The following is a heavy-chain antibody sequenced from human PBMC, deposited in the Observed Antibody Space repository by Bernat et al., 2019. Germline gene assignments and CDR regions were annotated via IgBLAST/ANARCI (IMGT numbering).Heavy chain of an antibody. D-gene: IGHD3-10*01. J-gene: IGHJ4*02. V-gene: IGHV3-33*01. CDR3: ARDFASYGSGSYYDPSPPFDY. CDR1: GFTFSSYG. Sequence: QVQLVESGGGVVQPGRSLRLSCAASGFTFSSYGMHWVRQAPGKGLEWVAVIWYDGSNKYYADSVKGRFTISRDNSKNTLYLQMNHLRAEDTAVYYCARDFASYGSGSYYDPSPPFDYWGQGTLVTVSS. CDR2: IWYDGSNK.